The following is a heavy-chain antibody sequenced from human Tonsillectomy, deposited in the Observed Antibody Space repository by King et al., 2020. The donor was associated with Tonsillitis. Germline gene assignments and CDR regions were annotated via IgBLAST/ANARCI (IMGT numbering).Heavy chain of an antibody. CDR1: GFTFSSYS. Sequence: EVQLVESGGGLVKPGGSLRLSCAASGFTFSSYSMNWVRQAPGKGLEWVSSISSSSSYIYYADSVKGRFTISRDNAKNSLYLQMNSLRAEDTAAYYCAGARNDCSGGSCYYYFDYWGQGTLVTVSS. CDR2: ISSSSSYI. V-gene: IGHV3-21*01. D-gene: IGHD2-15*01. J-gene: IGHJ4*02. CDR3: AGARNDCSGGSCYYYFDY.